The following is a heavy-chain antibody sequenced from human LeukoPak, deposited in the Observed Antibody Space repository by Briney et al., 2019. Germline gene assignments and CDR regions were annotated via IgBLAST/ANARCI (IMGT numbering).Heavy chain of an antibody. J-gene: IGHJ4*02. D-gene: IGHD6-19*01. CDR1: GDSISSNNYY. Sequence: SETLSLTCTVSGDSISSNNYYWGWIRQPPGKGLEWIGNVYYSGTTYYNPSLKSRVTISDDTSKNQCSLTLTSVTAADTAVYYCATASGWSYYFDSWGQGTLVTVSS. CDR2: VYYSGTT. CDR3: ATASGWSYYFDS. V-gene: IGHV4-39*01.